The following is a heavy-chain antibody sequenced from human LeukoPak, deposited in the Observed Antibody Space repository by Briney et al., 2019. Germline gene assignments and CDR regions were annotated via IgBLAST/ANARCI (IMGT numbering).Heavy chain of an antibody. J-gene: IGHJ4*02. V-gene: IGHV3-48*01. CDR1: GFTFSLYS. CDR2: ISSDTATI. Sequence: GGSLRLSCAASGFTFSLYSMNWVRQAPGKGLQWLSYISSDTATIYYADSVEGRFTIPRDNAKNSLFLQMNSLRAEDTAVYYCAKDWMTHYDSSGYLPYFDYWGQGTLVTVSS. D-gene: IGHD3-22*01. CDR3: AKDWMTHYDSSGYLPYFDY.